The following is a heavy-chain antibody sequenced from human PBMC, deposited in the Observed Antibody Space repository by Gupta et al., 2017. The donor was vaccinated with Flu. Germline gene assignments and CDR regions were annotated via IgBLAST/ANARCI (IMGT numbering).Heavy chain of an antibody. CDR2: ISHDGSNY. CDR3: AEDWRGYNNTYGMNV. D-gene: IGHD1-20*01. CDR1: YG. J-gene: IGHJ6*01. V-gene: IGHV3-30*18. Sequence: YGMHWVRQAPGKGLEWVAVISHDGSNYYHAVFVMGRFTISRDNSKNSLYLQMSSLSTANTAVYYCAEDWRGYNNTYGMNVWVQGATGTVSS.